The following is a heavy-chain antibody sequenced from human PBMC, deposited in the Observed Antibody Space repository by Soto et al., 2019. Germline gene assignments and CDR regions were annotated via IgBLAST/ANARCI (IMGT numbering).Heavy chain of an antibody. CDR3: ARGGVGSTSGWFDP. Sequence: QVQLVQSGAEVKKPGASVKVSCKASGYIFTSYGISWVRQAPGQGLEWMGWITAYNGNTNYAQSLKGRVTRAADTATTPAYMELRSLGSDDTAVYCCARGGVGSTSGWFDPWGQGTLVTVSS. D-gene: IGHD1-26*01. J-gene: IGHJ5*02. CDR1: GYIFTSYG. V-gene: IGHV1-18*01. CDR2: ITAYNGNT.